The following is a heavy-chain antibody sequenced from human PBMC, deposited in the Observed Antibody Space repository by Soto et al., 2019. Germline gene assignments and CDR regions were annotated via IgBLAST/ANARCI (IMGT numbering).Heavy chain of an antibody. V-gene: IGHV3-21*01. J-gene: IGHJ6*02. D-gene: IGHD3-3*01. CDR1: GFTFTSHS. CDR3: ARDGTDFWSGSYYYYGLDV. CDR2: IGSSSSYI. Sequence: TGGSLRLSCAASGFTFTSHSMNWVRQAPGKGLQWVSSIGSSSSYIYYADSMKGRFTISRDNATNSLFLQMNSLRAEDTAVYYCARDGTDFWSGSYYYYGLDVWGQGTTVTVSS.